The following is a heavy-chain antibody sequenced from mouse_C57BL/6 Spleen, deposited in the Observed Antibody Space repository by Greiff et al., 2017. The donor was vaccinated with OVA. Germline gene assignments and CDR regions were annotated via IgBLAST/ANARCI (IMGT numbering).Heavy chain of an antibody. J-gene: IGHJ2*01. CDR3: TRVGNGNSPLDY. Sequence: VQLQQSGAELVRPGASVTLSCKASGYTFTDYEMHWVKQTPVHGLEWIGAIDPETGGTAYNQKFKGKAILTADKSSSTAYMELRSLTSEDSAVYYCTRVGNGNSPLDYWGQGTTLTVSS. V-gene: IGHV1-15*01. CDR1: GYTFTDYE. CDR2: IDPETGGT. D-gene: IGHD1-1*01.